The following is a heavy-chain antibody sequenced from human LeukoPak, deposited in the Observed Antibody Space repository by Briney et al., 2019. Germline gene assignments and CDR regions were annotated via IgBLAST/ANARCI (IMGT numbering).Heavy chain of an antibody. V-gene: IGHV5-51*01. CDR2: IYPGDSDT. CDR3: ARRPYDFWNLYYFDY. CDR1: GYSFTSYW. Sequence: KVSCKGSGYSFTSYWIGWVRQMPGKGLEWMGIIYPGDSDTRYSPSFQGQVTTSADKSISTAYLQWSSLEASDTAMYYCARRPYDFWNLYYFDYWGQGTLVTVSS. J-gene: IGHJ4*02. D-gene: IGHD3-3*01.